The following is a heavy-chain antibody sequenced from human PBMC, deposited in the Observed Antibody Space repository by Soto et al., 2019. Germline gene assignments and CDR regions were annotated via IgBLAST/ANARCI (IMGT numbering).Heavy chain of an antibody. D-gene: IGHD3-10*01. V-gene: IGHV3-7*01. CDR1: AFSLKTYW. CDR3: DTGGSGTYCLGPLDY. Sequence: EVQLVESGGGLVLPGGSLRLSCVGSAFSLKTYWMAWVRQAPGKGLECVANIRQYGDETFYVDSVKGRFTISRDNANNSVYLQMDNLRAEDTGVYYCDTGGSGTYCLGPLDYWGQGIMVIVSS. J-gene: IGHJ4*02. CDR2: IRQYGDET.